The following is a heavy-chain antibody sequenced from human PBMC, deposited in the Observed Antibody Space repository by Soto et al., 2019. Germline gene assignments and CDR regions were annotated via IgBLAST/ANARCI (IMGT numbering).Heavy chain of an antibody. Sequence: PLXLTFTVSGGSISSAVYYWRCIRHPPGKGLEWIGYIYYSGSTYYNPSLKSRVTISVDTSKNQFSLKLSSVTAADTAVYYCARAQGSGFLVSWGQGTLVTV. CDR2: IYYSGST. V-gene: IGHV4-30-4*01. J-gene: IGHJ4*02. CDR3: ARAQGSGFLVS. D-gene: IGHD3-10*01. CDR1: GGSISSAVYY.